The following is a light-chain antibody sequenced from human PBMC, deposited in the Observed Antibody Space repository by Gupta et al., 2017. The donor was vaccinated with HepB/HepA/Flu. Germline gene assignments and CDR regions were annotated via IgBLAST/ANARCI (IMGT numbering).Light chain of an antibody. V-gene: IGKV1-12*01. CDR1: QSISTC. CDR3: QQATSFPFT. Sequence: DIQMTQSPSSVSASVGDRVTIPCRARQSISTCLAWYQQEPGKAPKLLISATSSLQSGVPSRFSGSGSGTEFTLTISSLQHENSATYYCQQATSFPFTFGPGTKVEIK. CDR2: ATS. J-gene: IGKJ3*01.